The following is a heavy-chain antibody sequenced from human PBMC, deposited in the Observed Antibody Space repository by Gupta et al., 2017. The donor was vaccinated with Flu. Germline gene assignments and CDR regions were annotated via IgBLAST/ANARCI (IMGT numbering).Heavy chain of an antibody. J-gene: IGHJ5*02. CDR2: ISGSGHNT. V-gene: IGHV3-23*01. Sequence: EVQLLESGGGLVQPGGSLRLSCAASGFTFNTYVMSWVRQAPGKGLEWVSSISGSGHNTYYADSVKGRFSISRDNSKNTLYLQMNSLRAEDTAVYDGAKGGGGPEKRCDPWGQGTLVTVSS. CDR3: AKGGGGPEKRCDP. CDR1: GFTFNTYV.